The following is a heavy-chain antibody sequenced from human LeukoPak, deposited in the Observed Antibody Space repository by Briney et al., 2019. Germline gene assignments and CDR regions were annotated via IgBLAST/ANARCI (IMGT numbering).Heavy chain of an antibody. V-gene: IGHV3-21*01. CDR1: GFTFSSYS. D-gene: IGHD6-6*01. Sequence: GGPLRLSCAASGFTFSSYSMNWVRQAPGKGLEWVSSISSSSSYIYYADSVKGRFTISRDNAKNSLYLQMNSLRAEDTAVYYCARDGTDSSSSGYYYYMDVWGKGTTVTVSS. J-gene: IGHJ6*03. CDR3: ARDGTDSSSSGYYYYMDV. CDR2: ISSSSSYI.